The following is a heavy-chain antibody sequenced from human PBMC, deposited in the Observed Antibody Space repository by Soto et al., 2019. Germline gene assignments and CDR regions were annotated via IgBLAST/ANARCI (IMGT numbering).Heavy chain of an antibody. V-gene: IGHV1-2*02. D-gene: IGHD2-15*01. Sequence: ASVKVSCKASGYTFTGYYMHWVRQAPGQGLEWMGWINPNSGGTNYAQKFQGRVTMTRDASISTAYMELSRLRSDDTAVYYCARDLYCSGGSCYDGGLDYWGQGTLVTVSS. CDR1: GYTFTGYY. CDR2: INPNSGGT. CDR3: ARDLYCSGGSCYDGGLDY. J-gene: IGHJ4*02.